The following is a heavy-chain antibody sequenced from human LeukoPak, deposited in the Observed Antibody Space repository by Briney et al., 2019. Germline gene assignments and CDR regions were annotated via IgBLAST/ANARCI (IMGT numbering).Heavy chain of an antibody. CDR3: ARDPYVSGSYGWLDP. D-gene: IGHD3-10*01. V-gene: IGHV1-2*06. Sequence: ASVKVSCKTSGFTFNTYGIAWVRQAPGQGLEWMGRINPNSGDTNYAQKFQGRVTMTRDTSISTAYMELSNLSSDDTAVYYCARDPYVSGSYGWLDPWGQGTLVTVSS. CDR1: GFTFNTYG. J-gene: IGHJ5*02. CDR2: INPNSGDT.